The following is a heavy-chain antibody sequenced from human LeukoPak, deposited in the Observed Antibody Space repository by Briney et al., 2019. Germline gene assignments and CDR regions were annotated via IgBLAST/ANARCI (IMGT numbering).Heavy chain of an antibody. Sequence: PSQTLSLTCAVSGGSISSGGYSRSWIRQPPGKGLEWIGEINHSGSTNYNPSLKSRVTISVDTSKNQFSLKLSSVTAADTAVYYCARGDRRDREYFQHWGQGTLVTVSS. J-gene: IGHJ1*01. CDR1: GGSISSGGYS. CDR2: INHSGST. CDR3: ARGDRRDREYFQH. V-gene: IGHV4-30-2*01.